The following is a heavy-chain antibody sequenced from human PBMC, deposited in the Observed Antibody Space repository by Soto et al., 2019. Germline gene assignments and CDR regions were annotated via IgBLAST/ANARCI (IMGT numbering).Heavy chain of an antibody. V-gene: IGHV1-58*01. D-gene: IGHD3-10*01. CDR2: IVVGSGNT. CDR1: GFTFTSSA. CDR3: AFGTMVRGVIITGAFDI. J-gene: IGHJ3*02. Sequence: ASVKVSCKASGFTFTSSAVQWVRQARGQRLEWIGWIVVGSGNTNYAQKFQERVTITRDMSTSTAYMELSSLRSEDTAVYYCAFGTMVRGVIITGAFDIWGQGTMVTVSS.